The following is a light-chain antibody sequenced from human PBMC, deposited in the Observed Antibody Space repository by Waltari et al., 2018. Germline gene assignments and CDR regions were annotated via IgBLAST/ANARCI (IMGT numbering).Light chain of an antibody. CDR1: QSLSNSY. CDR3: QQYGSSPRT. J-gene: IGKJ3*01. Sequence: EIVLTQSPGTLSLSPGERATLSCRASQSLSNSYLAWYEQKPGQAPRLLISGASSRATGIPDWFSGSGSGTDFTLTISRLEPEDCAVYYCQQYGSSPRTFGPGTKVNLK. CDR2: GAS. V-gene: IGKV3-20*01.